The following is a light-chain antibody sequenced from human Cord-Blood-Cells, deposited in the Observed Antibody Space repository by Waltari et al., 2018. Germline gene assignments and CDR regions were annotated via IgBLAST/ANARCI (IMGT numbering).Light chain of an antibody. CDR3: CSYAGSSTWV. J-gene: IGLJ3*02. CDR1: SSDVGSYNL. V-gene: IGLV2-23*01. Sequence: QSALTQPASVSGSPGQSITISCTGTSSDVGSYNLVSWYQQHPGKAPKLMIYEGRKRPSGVSNRFSGSKSGNMASLTISGLQAEDEADYYCCSYAGSSTWVFGGGTKLTVL. CDR2: EGR.